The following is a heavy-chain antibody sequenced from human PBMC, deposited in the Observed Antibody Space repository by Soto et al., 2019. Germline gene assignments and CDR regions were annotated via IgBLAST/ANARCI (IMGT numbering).Heavy chain of an antibody. CDR1: GGSISSGGYS. Sequence: TCAVSGGSISSGGYSWSWIRQPPGKGLEWIGYIYHSGSTYYNPSLKSRVTISVDRSKNQFSLKLSSVTAADTAVYYCARGYYGSGSYQFDPWGQGTLVTVSS. V-gene: IGHV4-30-2*01. D-gene: IGHD3-10*01. CDR3: ARGYYGSGSYQFDP. CDR2: IYHSGST. J-gene: IGHJ5*02.